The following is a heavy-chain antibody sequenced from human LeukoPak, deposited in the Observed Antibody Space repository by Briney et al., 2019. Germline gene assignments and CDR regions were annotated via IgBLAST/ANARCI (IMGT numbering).Heavy chain of an antibody. D-gene: IGHD1-26*01. CDR3: SRSPYLHYSGSYDYFDY. CDR2: IKSDGRST. Sequence: GGPLRLSCAAAGFTFSSYWMHWIRQAPGKGLVWVSRIKSDGRSTSYADSVKGRFTISRDNAKNTLYLQMNSLRAEDTAVYYCSRSPYLHYSGSYDYFDYWGQGTLVTVSS. J-gene: IGHJ4*02. CDR1: GFTFSSYW. V-gene: IGHV3-74*01.